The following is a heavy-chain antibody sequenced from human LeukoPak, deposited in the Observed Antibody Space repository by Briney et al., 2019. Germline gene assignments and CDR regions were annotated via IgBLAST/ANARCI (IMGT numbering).Heavy chain of an antibody. CDR2: INPNSGGT. CDR1: GYTFTSYD. V-gene: IGHV1-2*02. CDR3: ARDSPDSGSYFVDY. Sequence: ASVKVSCKASGYTFTSYDIGWVRQAPGQGLEWMGWINPNSGGTNYAQKFQGRVTMTRDTSISTAYMELSRLRSDDTAVYYCARDSPDSGSYFVDYWGQGTLVTVSS. D-gene: IGHD1-26*01. J-gene: IGHJ4*02.